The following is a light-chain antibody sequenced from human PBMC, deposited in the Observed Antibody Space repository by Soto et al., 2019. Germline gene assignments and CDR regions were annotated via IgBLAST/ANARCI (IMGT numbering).Light chain of an antibody. CDR1: SSDVGGYNY. Sequence: QSLLTHPASVSGSPGQSITISCPGTSSDVGGYNYVSWYQQHPGKAPKLMIYDVSNRPSGVSNRFSGSKSGNTASLTISGLQAEDEADYYCSSYTSSSTLYVFGTGTKVTGL. CDR2: DVS. V-gene: IGLV2-14*01. CDR3: SSYTSSSTLYV. J-gene: IGLJ1*01.